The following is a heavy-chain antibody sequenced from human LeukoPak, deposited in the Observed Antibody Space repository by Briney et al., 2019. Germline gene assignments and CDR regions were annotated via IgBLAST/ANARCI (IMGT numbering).Heavy chain of an antibody. J-gene: IGHJ4*02. V-gene: IGHV1-69*13. CDR2: IIPIFGTA. CDR3: ATPLAPYQLLYHFDY. D-gene: IGHD2-2*02. Sequence: SVKVSCKASGGTFSSYAISWVRQAPGQGLEWMGGIIPIFGTANYAQKFQGRVTITADESTSTAYMELSSLRSEDTAVYYCATPLAPYQLLYHFDYWGQGTLVTVSS. CDR1: GGTFSSYA.